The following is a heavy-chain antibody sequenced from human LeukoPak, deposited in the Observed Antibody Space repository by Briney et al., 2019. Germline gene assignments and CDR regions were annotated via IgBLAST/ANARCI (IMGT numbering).Heavy chain of an antibody. Sequence: PSETLSLTCSVSGDSVSRSDSYSDWIRQPPGKGLEWIGTIYYSGRTYYSPSLKSRVTMSVDPSNNQFSLNLRSVTAADTALYYCARRRYYDGSGYLEWGQGTLLSVSS. CDR2: IYYSGRT. D-gene: IGHD3-22*01. CDR3: ARRRYYDGSGYLE. CDR1: GDSVSRSDSY. J-gene: IGHJ1*01. V-gene: IGHV4-39*01.